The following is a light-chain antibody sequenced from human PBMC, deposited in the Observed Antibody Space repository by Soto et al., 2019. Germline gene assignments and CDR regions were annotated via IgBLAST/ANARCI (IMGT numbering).Light chain of an antibody. V-gene: IGKV3-15*01. CDR1: QVIGSRY. Sequence: EIVLTQSPATQSLSPGERATISCRASQVIGSRYLAWYHQKPGQAPRLLIYDASNRATGIPARFSGSGSGTEFILTISSLQSEDFAVYYCQQYNNWPITFGQGTRLEIK. J-gene: IGKJ5*01. CDR3: QQYNNWPIT. CDR2: DAS.